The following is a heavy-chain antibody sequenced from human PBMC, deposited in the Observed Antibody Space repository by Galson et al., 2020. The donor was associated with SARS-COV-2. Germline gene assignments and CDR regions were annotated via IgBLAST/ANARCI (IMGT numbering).Heavy chain of an antibody. J-gene: IGHJ4*02. V-gene: IGHV4-4*02. CDR3: ARVTVGATGFDL. D-gene: IGHD1-26*01. CDR2: IYHSGRT. CDR1: GGSISSDNW. Sequence: ASETLSLTCAVSGGSISSDNWWSWVRQPPGKGLEWIGEIYHSGRTNYKPSLKSRANISVGRSKNQFSRSLTSVTAADTAVYFCARVTVGATGFDLWGQGALVTVSS.